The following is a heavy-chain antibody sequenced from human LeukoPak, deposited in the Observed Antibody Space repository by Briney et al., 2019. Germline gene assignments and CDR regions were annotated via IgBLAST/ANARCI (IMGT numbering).Heavy chain of an antibody. Sequence: SETLSLTCTVSGGSISSYYWSWIRQPPGKGLERIGYIYYSGGTNYNPSLKSRVTISVDTSKNQFSLKLSSVTAADTAVYYCARTSSSWQRFDYWGQGTLVTVSS. CDR1: GGSISSYY. CDR3: ARTSSSWQRFDY. CDR2: IYYSGGT. J-gene: IGHJ4*02. D-gene: IGHD6-13*01. V-gene: IGHV4-59*01.